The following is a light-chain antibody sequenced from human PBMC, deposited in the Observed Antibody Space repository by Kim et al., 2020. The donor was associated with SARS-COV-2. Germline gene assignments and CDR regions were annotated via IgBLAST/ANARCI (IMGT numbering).Light chain of an antibody. Sequence: ASVGDRVTITCRASQSISSYLDWYQQKPGKAPKLLIYAASSLQSGVPSRFSGSGSGTDFTLTISSLQPEDFATYYCQQSYSTPFTFGPGTKVDIK. CDR2: AAS. CDR1: QSISSY. V-gene: IGKV1-39*01. J-gene: IGKJ3*01. CDR3: QQSYSTPFT.